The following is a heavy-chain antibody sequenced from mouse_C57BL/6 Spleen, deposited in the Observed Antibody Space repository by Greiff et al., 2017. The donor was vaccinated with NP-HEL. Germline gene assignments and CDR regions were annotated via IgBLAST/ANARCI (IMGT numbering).Heavy chain of an antibody. D-gene: IGHD2-4*01. CDR2: INYDGSST. Sequence: EVQLVESEGGLVQPGSSMKLSCTASGFTFSDYYMAWVRQVPEKGLEWVANINYDGSSTYYLDSLKSRFIISRDNAKNILYLQMSSLKSEDTATYYCARDRGGNYDCAMDYWGQGTSVTVSS. J-gene: IGHJ4*01. CDR1: GFTFSDYY. V-gene: IGHV5-16*01. CDR3: ARDRGGNYDCAMDY.